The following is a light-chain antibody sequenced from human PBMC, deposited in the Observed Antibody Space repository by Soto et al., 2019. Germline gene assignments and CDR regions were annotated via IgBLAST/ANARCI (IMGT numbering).Light chain of an antibody. CDR3: QQYNNWPPVT. CDR2: GAS. Sequence: EIVMTQSPATLSVSPGERATLSCRASQSVSSYVAWYQQKPGQAPRLLISGASTRATGIPARFSGSGSGTEFTLTISSLQSEDFAVYYWQQYNNWPPVTFGQGTKVEIK. CDR1: QSVSSY. J-gene: IGKJ1*01. V-gene: IGKV3-15*01.